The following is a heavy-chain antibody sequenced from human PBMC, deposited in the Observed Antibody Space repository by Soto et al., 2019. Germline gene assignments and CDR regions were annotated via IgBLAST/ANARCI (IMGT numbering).Heavy chain of an antibody. Sequence: GGSLRLSCAASGFTFDDYAMNWVRQGPGKGLEWVSGISCNSGSIAYAESVKGRFTISRDNAKNSLYLQMNSLGAEDTAFYYCAKDIGVGGADIFDFRGRGTLVTVSS. CDR2: ISCNSGSI. J-gene: IGHJ4*02. CDR3: AKDIGVGGADIFDF. D-gene: IGHD1-26*01. CDR1: GFTFDDYA. V-gene: IGHV3-9*01.